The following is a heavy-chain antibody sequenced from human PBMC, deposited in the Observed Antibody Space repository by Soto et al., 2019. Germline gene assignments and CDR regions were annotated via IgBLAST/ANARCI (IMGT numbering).Heavy chain of an antibody. Sequence: QITLKESGPTLVKPTQPLTLTCTVSGFSVSSSGEGVGWIRQPPGKALEWLALIYWDDDKRYSPSLKCRLTITKDTSKNQVVLTLAHVDPVHTATAACGHIDPKIVTAGGHGGFAFWGQGTLVTVSS. J-gene: IGHJ4*02. D-gene: IGHD2-21*02. CDR3: GHIDPKIVTAGGHGGFAF. CDR1: GFSVSSSGEG. CDR2: IYWDDDK. V-gene: IGHV2-5*02.